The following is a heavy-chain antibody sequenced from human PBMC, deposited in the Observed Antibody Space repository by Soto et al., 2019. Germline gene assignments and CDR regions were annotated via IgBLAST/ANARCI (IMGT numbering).Heavy chain of an antibody. CDR2: ISYDGSNK. V-gene: IGHV3-30-3*01. Sequence: GGSLRLSCAASGFTFSSYAMHWVRQAPGKGLEWVAVISYDGSNKYYADSVKGRFTISRDNSKNTLYLQMNSLRAEDTAVYYCARDSRLRMILYYFQHWGQGTLVTVSS. CDR3: ARDSRLRMILYYFQH. D-gene: IGHD3-22*01. CDR1: GFTFSSYA. J-gene: IGHJ1*01.